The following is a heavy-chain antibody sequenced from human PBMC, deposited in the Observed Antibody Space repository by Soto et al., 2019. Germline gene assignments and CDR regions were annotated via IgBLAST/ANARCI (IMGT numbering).Heavy chain of an antibody. CDR3: ARSPEGINDFDY. Sequence: EVQLVESGGGLVQPGGSLRLSCAASGFTFSHYGMNWARQAPGRGLAWVTHINSGVGTKSYSYSVKGRFTISRDDAKNTLYLQMNSLRADDTAIYYCARSPEGINDFDYWGQGTLVTVSS. V-gene: IGHV3-48*03. D-gene: IGHD2-21*01. CDR1: GFTFSHYG. CDR2: INSGVGTK. J-gene: IGHJ4*02.